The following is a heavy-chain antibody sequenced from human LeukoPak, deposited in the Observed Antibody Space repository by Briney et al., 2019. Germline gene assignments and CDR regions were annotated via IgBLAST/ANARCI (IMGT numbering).Heavy chain of an antibody. V-gene: IGHV3-30*18. CDR2: ISYDGSNK. Sequence: GGSLRLSCAASGFTFSSYGMHWVRQAPGKGLEWVAVISYDGSNKYYADSVKGRFTISRDNSKNTLYLQMNSLRAEDTAVYYCAKGGTYYYVLPFDPWGQGTLVTVSS. CDR3: AKGGTYYYVLPFDP. D-gene: IGHD1-26*01. J-gene: IGHJ5*02. CDR1: GFTFSSYG.